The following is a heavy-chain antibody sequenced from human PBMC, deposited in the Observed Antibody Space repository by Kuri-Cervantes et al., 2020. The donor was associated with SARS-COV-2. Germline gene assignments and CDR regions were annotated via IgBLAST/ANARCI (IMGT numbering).Heavy chain of an antibody. CDR1: GFTFTTFA. Sequence: GESLKISCAASGFTFTTFAMSWVRQAPGKGLEWVSTINYNAESTYHADSVKGRFTISRDNSKNTLYLQMNSLRAEDTAVYYCAKARHGYGDYANGRWYFDLWGRGTLVTVSS. CDR2: INYNAEST. V-gene: IGHV3-23*01. D-gene: IGHD4-17*01. J-gene: IGHJ2*01. CDR3: AKARHGYGDYANGRWYFDL.